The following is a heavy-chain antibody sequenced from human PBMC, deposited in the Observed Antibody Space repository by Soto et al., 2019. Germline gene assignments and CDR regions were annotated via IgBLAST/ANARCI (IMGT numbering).Heavy chain of an antibody. CDR3: AREEDDFWSGYFIRGQFDP. CDR1: GFTFSSYS. V-gene: IGHV3-48*01. CDR2: ISSISSTI. J-gene: IGHJ5*02. D-gene: IGHD3-3*01. Sequence: GGSLRLSCAASGFTFSSYSMNWVRQAPGKGLEWVSYISSISSTIYYADFVKGRFTISRDNAKNSLYLQMNSLRAEDTAVYYCAREEDDFWSGYFIRGQFDPWGQGTLVTVSS.